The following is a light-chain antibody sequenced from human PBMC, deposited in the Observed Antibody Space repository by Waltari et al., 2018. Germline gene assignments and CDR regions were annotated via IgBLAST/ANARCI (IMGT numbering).Light chain of an antibody. CDR3: QQHGTLPAT. V-gene: IGKV3-20*01. CDR1: QTGGRSS. J-gene: IGKJ1*01. CDR2: RAP. Sequence: EIVLTQSPGTASLSPGERVTLSCRASQTGGRSSLAWYQQKPGQAPRLVIYRAPRRATGIPDRFSGSGSGTDFSLTISRLEPEDFAVYYCQQHGTLPATFGQGTKVEIK.